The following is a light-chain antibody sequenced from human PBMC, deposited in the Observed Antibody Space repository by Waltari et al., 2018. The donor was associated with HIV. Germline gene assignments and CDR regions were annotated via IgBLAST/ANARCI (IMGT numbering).Light chain of an antibody. Sequence: EIVLTQSPGTLSMSPGERATISCRASQSVGSSNLAWYQQKPGQAPRLLIYGTSNRATGTPDRFSGSGSATDFILTINRLEPEDFAVYHCQQYGSSPWTFGQGTKVEIK. J-gene: IGKJ1*01. CDR1: QSVGSSN. CDR3: QQYGSSPWT. V-gene: IGKV3-20*01. CDR2: GTS.